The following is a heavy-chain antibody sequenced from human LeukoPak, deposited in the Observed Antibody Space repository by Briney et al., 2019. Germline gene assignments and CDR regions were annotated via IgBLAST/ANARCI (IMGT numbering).Heavy chain of an antibody. D-gene: IGHD1-26*01. CDR1: GCTLSDSA. Sequence: PARCLKLSCVASGCTLSDSAIHWVRQSSGKGLEWIGHMDKETNLYATALAASVKGRFTVSRDDSKNTAYLHMNSLKTEDTALYYCTRDSGTYNWFDPWGQGTLVTVSS. CDR2: MDKETNLYAT. V-gene: IGHV3-73*01. J-gene: IGHJ5*02. CDR3: TRDSGTYNWFDP.